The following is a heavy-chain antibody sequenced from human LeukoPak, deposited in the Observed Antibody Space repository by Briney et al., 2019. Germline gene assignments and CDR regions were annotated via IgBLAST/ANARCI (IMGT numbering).Heavy chain of an antibody. D-gene: IGHD6-13*01. Sequence: SETLSLTCTVSGGSISSYYWSWIRQPAGKGLEWIGYIYYSGSTNYNPSLKSRVTISVDTSKNQFSLKLSSVTAADTAVYYCAKVAAAEGRYFDYWGQGTLVTVSS. CDR3: AKVAAAEGRYFDY. J-gene: IGHJ4*02. V-gene: IGHV4-59*08. CDR1: GGSISSYY. CDR2: IYYSGST.